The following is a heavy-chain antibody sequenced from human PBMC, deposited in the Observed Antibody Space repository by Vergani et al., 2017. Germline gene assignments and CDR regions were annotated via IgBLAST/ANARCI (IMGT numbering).Heavy chain of an antibody. CDR1: GGSFSGYY. D-gene: IGHD3-16*02. Sequence: QVQLQQWGAGLLKPSETLSLTCAVYGGSFSGYYWSWIRQPPGKGLEWIGEINHSGSTNYNPSLKSRVTISVDTSKNQFSLKLSSVTAADTAVYYCARGGPPYYDYVWGSYRPYYFDYWGQGTLVTVSS. V-gene: IGHV4-34*01. CDR2: INHSGST. CDR3: ARGGPPYYDYVWGSYRPYYFDY. J-gene: IGHJ4*02.